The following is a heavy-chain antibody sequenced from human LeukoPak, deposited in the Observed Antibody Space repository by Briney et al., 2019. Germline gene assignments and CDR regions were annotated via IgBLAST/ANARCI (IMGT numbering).Heavy chain of an antibody. J-gene: IGHJ4*02. Sequence: SETLSLTCSVSGASISSSGYYWGWIRQPPGKGLEWIGHMYYSGSTYYNPSLRSRVAISVDTSKNPFSLKLNSVTATDTALYYCARTASGVSVDYWGQGTLVTVSS. CDR3: ARTASGVSVDY. V-gene: IGHV4-39*01. D-gene: IGHD3-10*01. CDR1: GASISSSGYY. CDR2: MYYSGST.